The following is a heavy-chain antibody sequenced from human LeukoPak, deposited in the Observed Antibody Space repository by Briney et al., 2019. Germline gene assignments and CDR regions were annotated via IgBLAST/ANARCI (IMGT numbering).Heavy chain of an antibody. V-gene: IGHV3-30*18. D-gene: IGHD1-26*01. J-gene: IGHJ5*02. CDR3: AKEVVASVGMGGHIYNWFDP. CDR2: ISHEESNK. Sequence: GGSLRLSRAASGFMFSSYGMHWVRQAPGKGLEWVAVISHEESNKFYADSVRGRFTISRDNAKNTLYLQMDSLRAEDTATYYCAKEVVASVGMGGHIYNWFDPWGQGTLVTVSS. CDR1: GFMFSSYG.